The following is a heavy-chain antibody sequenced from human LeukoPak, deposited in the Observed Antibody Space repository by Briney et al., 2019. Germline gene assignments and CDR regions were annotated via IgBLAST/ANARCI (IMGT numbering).Heavy chain of an antibody. J-gene: IGHJ4*02. CDR1: GGTFSSYA. Sequence: SVKVSCKASGGTFSSYAISWVRQAPGQGLEWMGRIIPILGIANYAQKFQGRVMITADKSTSTAYMELSSLRSEDTAVYYCVGFCRDGYNCGFDYWGQGTLVTVSS. CDR2: IIPILGIA. V-gene: IGHV1-69*04. CDR3: VGFCRDGYNCGFDY. D-gene: IGHD5-24*01.